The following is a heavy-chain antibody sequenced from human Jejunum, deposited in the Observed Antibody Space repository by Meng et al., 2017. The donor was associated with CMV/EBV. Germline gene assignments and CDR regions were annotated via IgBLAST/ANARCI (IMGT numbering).Heavy chain of an antibody. D-gene: IGHD3-10*01. J-gene: IGHJ4*02. CDR1: GASIKIHY. CDR2: IYTRDNT. CDR3: AGGPGESTGEGFDY. V-gene: IGHV4-4*07. Sequence: QVDLQEAVPGSGKPSDTLALTGTFAGASIKIHYLSWIRPSPVKGLEWIGRIYTRDNTNYNPTLKTRVTMSIDPSKNQFSLNLDSVTAADTAVYYCAGGPGESTGEGFDYWGQGTLVTGSS.